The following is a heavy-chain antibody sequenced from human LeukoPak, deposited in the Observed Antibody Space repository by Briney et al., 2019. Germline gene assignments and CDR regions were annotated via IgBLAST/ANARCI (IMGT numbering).Heavy chain of an antibody. V-gene: IGHV4-34*01. J-gene: IGHJ4*02. CDR1: GGSFSGYY. Sequence: SETLSLTCAVYGGSFSGYYWSWIRQPPGKGLEWIGEINHSGSTNYNPSLKSRVTISADTSKNQFSLKLSSVTAADTAVYYCASLGGGSSGYYQFDYWGQGTLVTVSS. CDR2: INHSGST. D-gene: IGHD3-22*01. CDR3: ASLGGGSSGYYQFDY.